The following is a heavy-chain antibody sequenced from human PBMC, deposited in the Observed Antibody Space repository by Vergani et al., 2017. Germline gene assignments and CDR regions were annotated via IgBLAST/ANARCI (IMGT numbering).Heavy chain of an antibody. V-gene: IGHV3-23*01. D-gene: IGHD2-2*01. CDR1: GFTFNSYA. CDR3: AKVCGSTSCPYGGGAFDV. Sequence: QLLESGGGLIQPGGSLRLSCAASGFTFNSYAMTWVRQAPGKGLEWVSGINNNGGSTYYADSVKGRFTISRDNSKNTLYLQMTDLRAEGTATYYCAKVCGSTSCPYGGGAFDVWGHGTMVTVSS. CDR2: INNNGGST. J-gene: IGHJ3*01.